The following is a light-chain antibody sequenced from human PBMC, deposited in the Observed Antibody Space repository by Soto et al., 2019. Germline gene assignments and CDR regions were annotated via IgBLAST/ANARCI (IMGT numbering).Light chain of an antibody. V-gene: IGKV3-20*01. J-gene: IGKJ1*01. Sequence: ETVLTQSPGTLSLSPGERATLSCRASQTIRSNYLAWYRQTPGQAPRLLIYGASNRATGIADRFSGSGSGTDFTILISRLEPEDFALYYGQQYGSSPWTFGQGTKVEIK. CDR2: GAS. CDR3: QQYGSSPWT. CDR1: QTIRSNY.